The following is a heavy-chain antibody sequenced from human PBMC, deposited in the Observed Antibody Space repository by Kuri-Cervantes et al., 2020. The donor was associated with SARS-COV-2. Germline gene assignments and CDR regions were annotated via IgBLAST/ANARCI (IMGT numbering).Heavy chain of an antibody. CDR1: GYSFTSYW. CDR3: ARLFPPTRQGIITVWGGDFGGFDI. D-gene: IGHD3-16*01. V-gene: IGHV5-10-1*01. Sequence: KVSCKGSGYSFTSYWISWVRQMPGKGLEWMGRIDPSDANTNYSPSFQGHVTITADKSISTAYLQLSSLKASDTAMYYCARLFPPTRQGIITVWGGDFGGFDIWGQGTTVTVSS. CDR2: IDPSDANT. J-gene: IGHJ3*02.